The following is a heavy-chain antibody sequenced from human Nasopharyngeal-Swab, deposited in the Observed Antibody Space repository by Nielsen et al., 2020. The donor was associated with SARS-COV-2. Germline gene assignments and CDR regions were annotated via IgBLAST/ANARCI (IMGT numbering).Heavy chain of an antibody. J-gene: IGHJ4*02. CDR3: TRCGGGCYSGRDY. D-gene: IGHD2-21*02. CDR1: GFTFSDSA. CDR2: IRIKSNNYAT. Sequence: GESLKISCAASGFTFSDSAIHWVRKASGKGLEWVGRIRIKSNNYATAYAASVKGRFIIFRDDPTNTAYLQMNSLKTEDTAVYYCTRCGGGCYSGRDYWGQGTLGTVSS. V-gene: IGHV3-73*01.